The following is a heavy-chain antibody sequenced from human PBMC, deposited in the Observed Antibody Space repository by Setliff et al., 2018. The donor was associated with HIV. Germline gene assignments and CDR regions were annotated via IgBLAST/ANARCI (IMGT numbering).Heavy chain of an antibody. CDR1: NGSISTIRYY. CDR3: ARRVLQDSTITSSNWFDS. Sequence: PSETLSLTCAVSNGSISTIRYYWSWLRQPAGKGLEWIGRVYISGSTDYNPSLKSRVTISVDTSKNVFFLKMSSVTAADTAVYYCARRVLQDSTITSSNWFDSWGQGTLVTVSS. CDR2: VYISGST. V-gene: IGHV4-61*02. D-gene: IGHD2-2*01. J-gene: IGHJ5*01.